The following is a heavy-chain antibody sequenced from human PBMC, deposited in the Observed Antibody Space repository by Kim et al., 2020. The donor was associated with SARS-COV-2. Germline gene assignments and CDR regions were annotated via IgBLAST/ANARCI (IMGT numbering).Heavy chain of an antibody. Sequence: SETLSLTCAVSGSSIGIHYYWAWIRQPPGRVLEWIASIAHSGHIYFNPSLQSRVAMSVDASKKEFFVNLTSVTAADTALYFCARHVISCWVKFDVLG. CDR2: IAHSGHI. V-gene: IGHV4-38-2*01. J-gene: IGHJ3*01. D-gene: IGHD2-2*01. CDR1: GSSIGIHYY. CDR3: ARHVISCWVKFDV.